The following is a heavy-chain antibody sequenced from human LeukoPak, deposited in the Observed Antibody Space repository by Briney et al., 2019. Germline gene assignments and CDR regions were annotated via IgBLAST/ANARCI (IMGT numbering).Heavy chain of an antibody. J-gene: IGHJ4*02. CDR3: AKGVRRGYQYYFDY. CDR1: GFTFSSYG. D-gene: IGHD3-22*01. CDR2: ISYDGSNK. V-gene: IGHV3-30*18. Sequence: GRSLRLSCAASGFTFSSYGMHWVRQAPGKGLEWVAVISYDGSNKYYADSVKGRFTISRDNSKNTLYLQMNSLRAEDTAVYYCAKGVRRGYQYYFDYWGQGTLVTVSS.